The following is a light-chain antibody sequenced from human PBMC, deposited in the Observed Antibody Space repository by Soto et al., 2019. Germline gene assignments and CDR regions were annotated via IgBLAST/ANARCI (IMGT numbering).Light chain of an antibody. CDR2: WAS. CDR3: QQYYRTLT. V-gene: IGKV4-1*01. J-gene: IGKJ4*01. Sequence: DIVMTQSPDSLAVSLGERATINCKSSQSVLYSSDNKNYLAWYRQKPGQPPKLLIYWASTRDSGVPDRFSGSGSGADFTLTISILQAEDVAVYYCQQYYRTLTFGGGTKVEIQ. CDR1: QSVLYSSDNKNY.